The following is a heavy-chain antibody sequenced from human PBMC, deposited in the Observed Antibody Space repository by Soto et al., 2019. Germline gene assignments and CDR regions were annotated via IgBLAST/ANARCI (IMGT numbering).Heavy chain of an antibody. Sequence: QLQLQESGPGLVKPSETLSLTCSVSGGSISSRTFWWDWIRQPPGKGLEWIGDMYYSGSSYSSPSLKSRVTLSVDTSKNHLSLKLNSVTAADTAVYYCARHPRDDYNYGGSGIFDYWGQGTLVTVSS. CDR1: GGSISSRTFW. V-gene: IGHV4-39*01. CDR2: MYYSGSS. CDR3: ARHPRDDYNYGGSGIFDY. D-gene: IGHD4-4*01. J-gene: IGHJ4*02.